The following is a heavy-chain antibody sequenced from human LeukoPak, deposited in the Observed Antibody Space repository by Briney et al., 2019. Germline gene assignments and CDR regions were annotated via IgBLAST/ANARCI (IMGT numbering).Heavy chain of an antibody. Sequence: SETLSLTCTVSGGSISSGGYYWSWIRQHPGKGLEWIGYIYYSGSTYYSPSLKSRVTISVGTSKNQFSLKLSSVTAADTAVYYCARGRGLTSTGYYYYYMDVWGKGTTVIVSS. CDR2: IYYSGST. D-gene: IGHD1-1*01. J-gene: IGHJ6*03. V-gene: IGHV4-31*03. CDR1: GGSISSGGYY. CDR3: ARGRGLTSTGYYYYYMDV.